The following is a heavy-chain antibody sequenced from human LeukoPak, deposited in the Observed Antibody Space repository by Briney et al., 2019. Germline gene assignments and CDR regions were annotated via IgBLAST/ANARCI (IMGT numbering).Heavy chain of an antibody. CDR3: TRDRGYCTNGVCYYFDY. Sequence: KSSETLSLTCAVYGGSFSGYYWSWIRQPPGKGLEWIGEINHSGSTNYNPSLKSRVTISVDTSKNQFSLKLSSVTAADTAVYYCTRDRGYCTNGVCYYFDYWGQGTLVTVSS. D-gene: IGHD2-8*01. CDR2: INHSGST. CDR1: GGSFSGYY. V-gene: IGHV4-34*01. J-gene: IGHJ4*02.